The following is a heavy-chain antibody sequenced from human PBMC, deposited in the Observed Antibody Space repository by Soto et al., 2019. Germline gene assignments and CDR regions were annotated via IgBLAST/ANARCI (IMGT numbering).Heavy chain of an antibody. CDR1: GGSISSSNW. Sequence: SETLSLTCAVSGGSISSSNWWSWVRQPPGKGLEWIGEIYHSGSTNYNPSLKSRVTISVDKSKNQFSLKLSSVTAADTAVYYCARGAYDSSGPKPRNPQNYYYYYGMDVWGQGTTVTVSS. V-gene: IGHV4-4*02. CDR3: ARGAYDSSGPKPRNPQNYYYYYGMDV. CDR2: IYHSGST. D-gene: IGHD3-22*01. J-gene: IGHJ6*02.